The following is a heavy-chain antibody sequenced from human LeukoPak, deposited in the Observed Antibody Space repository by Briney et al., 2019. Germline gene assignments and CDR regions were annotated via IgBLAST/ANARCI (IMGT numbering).Heavy chain of an antibody. CDR3: AREGDWFDP. Sequence: SETLSLTCTVSGGSISSYYWSWIRQPPGKGLEWIGYIYYSGSTSYNPSLKSRVTISVDTSKNQFSLKLSSVTAADTAVYYCAREGDWFDPWGQGTLVTVSS. CDR1: GGSISSYY. D-gene: IGHD3-16*01. V-gene: IGHV4-59*01. J-gene: IGHJ5*02. CDR2: IYYSGST.